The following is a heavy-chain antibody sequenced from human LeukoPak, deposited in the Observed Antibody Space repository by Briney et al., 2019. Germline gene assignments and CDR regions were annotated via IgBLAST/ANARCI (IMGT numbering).Heavy chain of an antibody. V-gene: IGHV1-69*01. CDR3: ARPRRIQGAQPFDY. D-gene: IGHD3-10*01. Sequence: SVKVSCKASGGTFSSYAISWVRQAPGQGLEWMGGIIPIFGTANYAQKFQGRITITADESTSTAYMELSSLRSEDTAVYYCARPRRIQGAQPFDYWGQGTLVTVSS. CDR2: IIPIFGTA. J-gene: IGHJ4*02. CDR1: GGTFSSYA.